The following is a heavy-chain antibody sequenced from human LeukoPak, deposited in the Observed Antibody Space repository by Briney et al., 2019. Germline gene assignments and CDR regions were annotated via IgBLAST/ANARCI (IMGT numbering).Heavy chain of an antibody. CDR1: GFTFSSYG. V-gene: IGHV3-33*01. CDR3: ARTLRGYSYGPFDY. Sequence: PGRSLRLSCAASGFTFSSYGMHWVRQAPGKGLEWVAVIWYDGSNKYYADSVKGRFTISRDNSKNTLYLQMNSLRAEDTAVYYCARTLRGYSYGPFDYWGQGTLVTVSS. CDR2: IWYDGSNK. D-gene: IGHD5-18*01. J-gene: IGHJ4*02.